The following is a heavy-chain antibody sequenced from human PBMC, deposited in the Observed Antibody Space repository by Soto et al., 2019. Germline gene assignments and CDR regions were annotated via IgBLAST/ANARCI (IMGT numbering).Heavy chain of an antibody. V-gene: IGHV5-10-1*01. CDR1: GYSFAGYW. D-gene: IGHD3-22*01. J-gene: IGHJ4*02. CDR3: ARQIYDSDTGPNFQYYFDS. Sequence: PGESLKISCKGSGYSFAGYWITWVRQKPGKGLEWMGRIDPSDSQAYYSPSFRGHVTISVTKSITTVFLQWSSLRASGTAMYYCARQIYDSDTGPNFQYYFDSWGQGTPATVSS. CDR2: IDPSDSQA.